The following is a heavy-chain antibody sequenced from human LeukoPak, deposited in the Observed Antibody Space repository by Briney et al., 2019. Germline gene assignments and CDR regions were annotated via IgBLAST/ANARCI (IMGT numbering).Heavy chain of an antibody. CDR2: IIPIFGTA. V-gene: IGHV1-69*13. CDR1: GGTFSSYA. D-gene: IGHD3-22*01. Sequence: ASVKVTCKASGGTFSSYAISWVRQAPGQGLEWMGGIIPIFGTASYAQKFQGRVTITADESTSTAYMELSSLRSEDTAVYYCAREDFDSSGYYPFDYWGQGTLVTVSS. CDR3: AREDFDSSGYYPFDY. J-gene: IGHJ4*02.